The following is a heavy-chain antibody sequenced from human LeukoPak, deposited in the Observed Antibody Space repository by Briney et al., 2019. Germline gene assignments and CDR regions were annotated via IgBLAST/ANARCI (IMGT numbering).Heavy chain of an antibody. CDR1: GFTFSTYW. V-gene: IGHV3-15*01. D-gene: IGHD2-15*01. Sequence: GGSLRLSCAASGFTFSTYWMHWVRQAPGKGLEWVGRVQGKTDGGTTDYAAPVKGRFTISRDDSKNTLYLQMSSLKTEDTAVYYCTTDRSCSGGSCYFAAAYWGQGTLVTVSS. J-gene: IGHJ4*02. CDR2: VQGKTDGGTT. CDR3: TTDRSCSGGSCYFAAAY.